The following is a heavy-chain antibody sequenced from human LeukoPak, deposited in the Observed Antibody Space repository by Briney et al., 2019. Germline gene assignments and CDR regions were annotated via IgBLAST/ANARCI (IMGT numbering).Heavy chain of an antibody. D-gene: IGHD2-15*01. CDR1: GSSISSSSYY. CDR2: MSYKYSGST. J-gene: IGHJ4*02. CDR3: VRQKQHCDGGSCFPPDC. V-gene: IGHV4-39*01. Sequence: SETLSLTCTVSGSSISSSSYYWGWIRQPPGKGLEWIGSMSYKYSGSTYYNPSLKSRVTISVDTSKNQFSLKLNSVTATDTAIYYCVRQKQHCDGGSCFPPDCWGQGTLVTVSS.